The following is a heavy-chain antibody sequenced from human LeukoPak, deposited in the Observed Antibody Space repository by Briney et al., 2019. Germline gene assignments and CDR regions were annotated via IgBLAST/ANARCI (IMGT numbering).Heavy chain of an antibody. J-gene: IGHJ3*02. Sequence: GGSLRLSCAASGFTVSSNYMSWVRQAPGKGLEWVSVIYSGGSTYYADSVKGRFTISRDNSKSTLYLQMNSLRAEDTAVYYCARDLRYCSSTSCRGAFDIWGQGTMVTVSS. CDR3: ARDLRYCSSTSCRGAFDI. V-gene: IGHV3-53*01. CDR1: GFTVSSNY. D-gene: IGHD2-2*01. CDR2: IYSGGST.